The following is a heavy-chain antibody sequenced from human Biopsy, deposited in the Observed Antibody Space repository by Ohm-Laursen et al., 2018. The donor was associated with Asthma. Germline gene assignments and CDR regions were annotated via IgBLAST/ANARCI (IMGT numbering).Heavy chain of an antibody. Sequence: TLSLTCTVSGGSMSSSSYYWGWIRQPPGKGLEWMGSISYTGSAYHNPSLKSRVTISINTSKNHFSLRLSSVTAADTAVYYCARHWDWGSFFDYWGQGTPVTVSS. CDR1: GGSMSSSSYY. CDR3: ARHWDWGSFFDY. V-gene: IGHV4-39*01. D-gene: IGHD7-27*01. J-gene: IGHJ4*02. CDR2: ISYTGSA.